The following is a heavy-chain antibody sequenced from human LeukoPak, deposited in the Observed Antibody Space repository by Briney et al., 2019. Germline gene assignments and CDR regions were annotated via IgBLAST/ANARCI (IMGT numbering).Heavy chain of an antibody. CDR1: GGSISSYY. J-gene: IGHJ6*03. CDR3: ARAGSSYYYYYYMDV. D-gene: IGHD6-6*01. CDR2: IYYSGST. V-gene: IGHV4-59*01. Sequence: SSETLSLTCTVSGGSISSYYWSWIRQPPGKGLEWIGYIYYSGSTNYNPSLKSRVTISVDTSKNQFSPKLSSVTAADTAVYYCARAGSSYYYYYYMDVWGKGTTVTVSS.